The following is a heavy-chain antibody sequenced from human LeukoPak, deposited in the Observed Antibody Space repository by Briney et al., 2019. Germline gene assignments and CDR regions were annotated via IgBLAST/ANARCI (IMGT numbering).Heavy chain of an antibody. J-gene: IGHJ6*02. Sequence: SVKVSCKASGGNFCSYAISWVRQAPGQKLEWMGRIIPLLGIETYAKKFQGRVTMTSDTSTSTADIVLRSRRSDEEAALYYCRAVAGTHPYYYYGMDVWGQGTTVTVSS. D-gene: IGHD6-19*01. CDR2: IIPLLGIE. CDR3: RAVAGTHPYYYYGMDV. CDR1: GGNFCSYA. V-gene: IGHV1-69*04.